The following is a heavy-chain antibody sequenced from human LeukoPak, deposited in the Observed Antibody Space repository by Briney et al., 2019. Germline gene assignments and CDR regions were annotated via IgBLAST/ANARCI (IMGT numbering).Heavy chain of an antibody. Sequence: KPSETLSLTCSVSGDSISSSSYYWGWVRQPPWKGLEWIGDIYYSGRTYYDSSLKSRLTIGIDTSKNEFSLTLRSVTATDTAVYYCARRRYYDSTGFLDWGQGTLVSVSP. CDR1: GDSISSSSYY. J-gene: IGHJ1*01. D-gene: IGHD3-22*01. V-gene: IGHV4-39*01. CDR2: IYYSGRT. CDR3: ARRRYYDSTGFLD.